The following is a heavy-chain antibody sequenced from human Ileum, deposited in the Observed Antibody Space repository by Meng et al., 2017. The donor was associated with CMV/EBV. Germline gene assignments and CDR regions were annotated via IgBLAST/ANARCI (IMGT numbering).Heavy chain of an antibody. J-gene: IGHJ4*02. D-gene: IGHD1-26*01. CDR1: GYTFTTNN. CDR2: IDTNTGNP. Sequence: QADLVQSGSELKKPWASVKVSCKTSGYTFTTNNIIWVRQAPGQGPEWMGWIDTNTGNPTYAQAFTGRFVFSLDTSVNTAYLQITSLKAEDTAVYYCARDGLSGRYFDYWGQGTLVTVSS. V-gene: IGHV7-4-1*02. CDR3: ARDGLSGRYFDY.